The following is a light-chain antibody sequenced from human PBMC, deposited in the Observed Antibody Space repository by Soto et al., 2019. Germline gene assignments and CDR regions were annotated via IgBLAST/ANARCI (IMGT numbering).Light chain of an antibody. CDR2: STN. CDR1: SGSVSTSYY. J-gene: IGLJ3*02. CDR3: VLYMGGGIAV. Sequence: QAVVTQEPSFSVSPGGTVTLTRGLNSGSVSTSYYPSWYQQTPGQAPRTLIYSTNTRSSGVPDRFSGSILGNKAALTITGSQADDESDYYCVLYMGGGIAVFGGGTKLTVL. V-gene: IGLV8-61*01.